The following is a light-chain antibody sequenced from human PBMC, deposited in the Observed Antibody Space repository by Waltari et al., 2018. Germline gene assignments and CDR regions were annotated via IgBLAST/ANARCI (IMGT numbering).Light chain of an antibody. J-gene: IGLJ3*02. V-gene: IGLV2-14*01. Sequence: QSALTQPASVSGSPGQSITISCTGTSSNVGDNKNVSWYQQHPGKAPKLIIYDVSGRHPGVFNRFSCSKSGIAASLTISGLQADDEADYYCASFTINTLVFGGGTKLTVL. CDR2: DVS. CDR3: ASFTINTLV. CDR1: SSNVGDNKN.